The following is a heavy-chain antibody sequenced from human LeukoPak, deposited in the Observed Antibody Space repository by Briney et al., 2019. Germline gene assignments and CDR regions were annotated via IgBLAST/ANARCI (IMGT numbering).Heavy chain of an antibody. J-gene: IGHJ6*03. V-gene: IGHV4-39*07. D-gene: IGHD3-9*01. CDR3: ARILTGYSPLPPYYYYYMDV. Sequence: SETLSLTCTVSGGSISSSSYYWGWIRQPPGKGLEWIGSIYYSGSTYYNPSLKSRVTISVDTSKNQFSLKLSSVTAADTAVYYCARILTGYSPLPPYYYYYMDVWGKGTTVTVSS. CDR2: IYYSGST. CDR1: GGSISSSSYY.